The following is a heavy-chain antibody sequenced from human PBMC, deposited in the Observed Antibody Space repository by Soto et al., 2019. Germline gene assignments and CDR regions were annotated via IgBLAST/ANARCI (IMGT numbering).Heavy chain of an antibody. CDR3: ARASPQYMIVDYYGMDV. Sequence: SVKVSCKAPGYTFTSYGISWVRQAPGQGLEWMGGIIPIFGTANYAQKFQGRVTITADESTSTAYMELSSLRSEDTAVYYCARASPQYMIVDYYGMDVWGQGTTVTVSS. CDR2: IIPIFGTA. V-gene: IGHV1-69*13. J-gene: IGHJ6*02. CDR1: GYTFTSYG. D-gene: IGHD3-22*01.